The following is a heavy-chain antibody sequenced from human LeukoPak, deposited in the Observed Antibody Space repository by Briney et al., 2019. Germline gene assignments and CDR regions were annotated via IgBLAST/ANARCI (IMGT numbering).Heavy chain of an antibody. CDR3: ARAMGYYDSSGYYPAGPFDY. V-gene: IGHV4-31*03. D-gene: IGHD3-22*01. CDR2: IYYSGST. Sequence: SETLSLTCTVSGGSISSGGYYWSWIRQHPGTGLEWLGYIYYSGSTYYNPSLKSRVTISVDTSKNQFSLKLSSVTAADTAVYYCARAMGYYDSSGYYPAGPFDYWGQGTLVTVSS. CDR1: GGSISSGGYY. J-gene: IGHJ4*02.